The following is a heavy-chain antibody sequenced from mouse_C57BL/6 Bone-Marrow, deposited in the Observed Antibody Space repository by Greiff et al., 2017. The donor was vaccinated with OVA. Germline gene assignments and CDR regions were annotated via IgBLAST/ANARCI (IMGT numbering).Heavy chain of an antibody. Sequence: EVKLVESGGGLVKPGGSLKLSCAASGFTFSSYAMSWVRQTPEKRLEWVATISDGGSYTYYPDNVKGRFTISRDNAKNNLYLQMSHLKSEDTAMYYCARDYDSLYWYFDVWGTGTTVTVSS. D-gene: IGHD2-4*01. J-gene: IGHJ1*03. CDR2: ISDGGSYT. V-gene: IGHV5-4*01. CDR3: ARDYDSLYWYFDV. CDR1: GFTFSSYA.